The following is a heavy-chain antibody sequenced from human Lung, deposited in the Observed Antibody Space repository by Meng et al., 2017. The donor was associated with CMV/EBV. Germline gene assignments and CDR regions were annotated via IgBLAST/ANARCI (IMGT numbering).Heavy chain of an antibody. CDR3: AKPRSGFVVVPAAIDS. J-gene: IGHJ4*02. Sequence: SXKISXAASGFPFSGHAMHWVRQAPGKGLEWVALMSYDGSKTFYADFVKGRFTISRDNSRNTLYLQMSGLRTDDTAVYYCAKPRSGFVVVPAAIDSWGQGPLVTVSS. V-gene: IGHV3-30*04. D-gene: IGHD2-2*01. CDR2: MSYDGSKT. CDR1: GFPFSGHA.